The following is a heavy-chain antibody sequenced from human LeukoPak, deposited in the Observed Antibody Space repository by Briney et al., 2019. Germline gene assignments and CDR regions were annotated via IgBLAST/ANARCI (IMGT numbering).Heavy chain of an antibody. CDR1: GFTFSRYN. V-gene: IGHV3-21*04. D-gene: IGHD3-16*02. CDR3: AKDRRREGGVIAPFDY. Sequence: MSGGSLRLSCAASGFTFSRYNMDWVRQAPGKGLEWVSSITSSSNYIYYADSVKGRFTISRDNAKNTLYLQMNSLRAEDTAVYYCAKDRRREGGVIAPFDYWGQGTLVTVSS. J-gene: IGHJ4*02. CDR2: ITSSSNYI.